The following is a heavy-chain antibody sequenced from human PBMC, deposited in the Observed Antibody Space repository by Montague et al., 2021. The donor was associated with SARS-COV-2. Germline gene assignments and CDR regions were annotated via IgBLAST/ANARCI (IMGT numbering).Heavy chain of an antibody. Sequence: TLSLTCTVSGGSISSGSYYWSWIRQPAGKGLEWIGRIYTSGSTNYNPSLKSRVTISVDTSKNQFSLKLSSVTAADTAVYYCARGFRQLVLFDHYYYGMDVWGQGTTVTVSS. CDR2: IYTSGST. CDR1: GGSISSGSYY. J-gene: IGHJ6*02. V-gene: IGHV4-61*02. CDR3: ARGFRQLVLFDHYYYGMDV. D-gene: IGHD6-13*01.